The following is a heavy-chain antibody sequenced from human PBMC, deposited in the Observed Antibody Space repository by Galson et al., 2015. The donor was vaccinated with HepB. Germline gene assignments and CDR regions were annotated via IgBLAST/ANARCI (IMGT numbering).Heavy chain of an antibody. V-gene: IGHV3-23*01. CDR3: AKHSGGWYWLGIGGTREEYFDY. J-gene: IGHJ4*02. D-gene: IGHD6-19*01. CDR2: ISGSGGST. CDR1: GFTFSSYA. Sequence: SLRLSCAASGFTFSSYAMSWVRQAPGKGLEWVSAISGSGGSTYYADSVKGRFTISRDNSKNTLYLQMNSLRAEDTAVYYCAKHSGGWYWLGIGGTREEYFDYWGQGTLVTVSS.